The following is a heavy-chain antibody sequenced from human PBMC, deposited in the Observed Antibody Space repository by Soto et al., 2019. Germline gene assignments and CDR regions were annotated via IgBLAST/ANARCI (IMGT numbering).Heavy chain of an antibody. CDR1: GFTFSGSA. CDR2: IRSKANSYAT. V-gene: IGHV3-73*02. CDR3: TRESAAAGN. D-gene: IGHD6-13*01. J-gene: IGHJ4*02. Sequence: EVQLVESGGGLVQPGGSLKLSCAASGFTFSGSAMHWVRQASGKGLEWVGRIRSKANSYATAYAASVKGRFTISREDSTNRAYLQMNSLKTEDTAVEYCTRESAAAGNWGQGTLVTVSS.